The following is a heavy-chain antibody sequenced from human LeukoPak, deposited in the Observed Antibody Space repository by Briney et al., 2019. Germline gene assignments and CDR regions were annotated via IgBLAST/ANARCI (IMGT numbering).Heavy chain of an antibody. J-gene: IGHJ4*02. CDR3: ARTSFFGVVITKGFDY. CDR2: VYYGGST. CDR1: GGSISSSGYY. D-gene: IGHD3-3*01. V-gene: IGHV4-39*01. Sequence: SETLSLTCTVSGGSISSSGYYWGWIRQPPGKGLEWIGSVYYGGSTYYDPSLKSRLTISVDTSKNQFSLKLSSVTAADTAVYYCARTSFFGVVITKGFDYWGQGTLVTVSS.